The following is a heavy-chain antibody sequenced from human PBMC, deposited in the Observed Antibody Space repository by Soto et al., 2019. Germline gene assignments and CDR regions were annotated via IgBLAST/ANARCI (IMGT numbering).Heavy chain of an antibody. Sequence: EVQLVESGGGLVKPGGSMRLSCAVSGFTFSSCTMNWVRQAPGKGLEWVSSISSSGSMYYADSVKGRFTISRDNAKNSLYLQMNSLRAEDTAVYYCAREVQPVVRREYDYWGQATLVTVSS. CDR3: AREVQPVVRREYDY. V-gene: IGHV3-21*01. D-gene: IGHD1-1*01. CDR2: ISSSGSM. CDR1: GFTFSSCT. J-gene: IGHJ4*02.